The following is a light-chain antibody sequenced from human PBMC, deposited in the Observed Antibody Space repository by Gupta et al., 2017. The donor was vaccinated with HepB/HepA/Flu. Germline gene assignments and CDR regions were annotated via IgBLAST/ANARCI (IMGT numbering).Light chain of an antibody. CDR3: QQCDNLPLT. CDR2: DAS. CDR1: QDIIKS. J-gene: IGKJ4*01. Sequence: DIQMTQSPSSLSVFVGDRVTITCQASQDIIKSVSWYQQKPGKAPKLLIYDASHLETGVPSRFSGSGSGTDFTFAINNLQPEDVAIYFCQQCDNLPLTFGGGTQVEIK. V-gene: IGKV1-33*01.